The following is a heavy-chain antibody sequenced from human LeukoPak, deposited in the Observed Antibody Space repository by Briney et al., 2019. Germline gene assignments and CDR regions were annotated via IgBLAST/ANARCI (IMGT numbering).Heavy chain of an antibody. Sequence: GGSLRLSCAASGFTFSSYAMSWVRQAPGKGLEWVSAISGSSISTYYADSVKGRFTISRDNSKNTLYLQMNSLRAEDTAVYYCARAGSYSSSWYHAFDIWGQGTMVTVSS. J-gene: IGHJ3*02. V-gene: IGHV3-23*01. CDR2: ISGSSIST. CDR3: ARAGSYSSSWYHAFDI. CDR1: GFTFSSYA. D-gene: IGHD6-13*01.